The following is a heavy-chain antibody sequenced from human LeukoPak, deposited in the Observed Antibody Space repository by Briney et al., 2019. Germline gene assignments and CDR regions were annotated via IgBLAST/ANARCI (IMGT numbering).Heavy chain of an antibody. CDR2: ISGSGGST. D-gene: IGHD1-26*01. CDR1: GFTFSSYA. V-gene: IGHV3-23*01. CDR3: AKRMDGGTYRPDDY. Sequence: PGGSLRLSCAASGFTFSSYAMSWVRQAPGKGLEWVSAISGSGGSTFYADSVKGRFTISRDHSKNTLYLQMNSLRAEDTALYYCAKRMDGGTYRPDDYWGQGTLVTVSS. J-gene: IGHJ4*02.